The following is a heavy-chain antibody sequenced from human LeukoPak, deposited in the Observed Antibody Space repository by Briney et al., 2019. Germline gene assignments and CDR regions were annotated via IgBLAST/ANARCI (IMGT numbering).Heavy chain of an antibody. CDR2: IYTSGST. CDR1: GGSISSGSYY. D-gene: IGHD2-2*01. J-gene: IGHJ4*02. V-gene: IGHV4-61*02. Sequence: SQTLSLTCTVSGGSISSGSYYWSWIRQPAGKGLEWIVRIYTSGSTNYNPSLKSRVTISVDTSKNQFSLKLSSVTAADTAVYYCARDLGRCSSTSCYPDYWGQGTLVTVSS. CDR3: ARDLGRCSSTSCYPDY.